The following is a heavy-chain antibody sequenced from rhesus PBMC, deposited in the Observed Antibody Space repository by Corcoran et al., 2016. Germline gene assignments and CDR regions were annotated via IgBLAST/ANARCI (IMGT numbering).Heavy chain of an antibody. CDR3: ATLTYDNGYFDL. D-gene: IGHD3-40*01. Sequence: EVQLVQSGAEVKKPGASVKISCKASGYTFTDYYLPWVRQAPGKGLEWVGRIEPGDGETLHAQKCRHRVPSPAETTTAAAYMDLSSLTSEDTAVYYCATLTYDNGYFDLWGPGTPITIAS. CDR2: IEPGDGET. J-gene: IGHJ2*01. V-gene: IGHV1-111*02. CDR1: GYTFTDYY.